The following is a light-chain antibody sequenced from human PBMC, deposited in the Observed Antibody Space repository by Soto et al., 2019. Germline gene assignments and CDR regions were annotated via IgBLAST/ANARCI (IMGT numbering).Light chain of an antibody. Sequence: AIRMTQSPSSLSASTGERVTITCPASQGISSYLAWYQQKPGKAPKLLIYAASTLQSGVPSRFSGSGSGTDFTLTISCLQSEDFATYYCQQYYSYPWTCGQGTKVDIK. CDR1: QGISSY. CDR2: AAS. CDR3: QQYYSYPWT. V-gene: IGKV1-8*01. J-gene: IGKJ1*01.